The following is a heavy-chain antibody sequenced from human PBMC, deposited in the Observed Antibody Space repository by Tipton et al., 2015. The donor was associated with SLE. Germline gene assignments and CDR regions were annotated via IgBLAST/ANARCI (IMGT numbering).Heavy chain of an antibody. CDR3: ARESVAVAGALDY. J-gene: IGHJ4*02. D-gene: IGHD6-19*01. V-gene: IGHV4-61*09. CDR2: IYTGGRT. Sequence: LRLSCIVSGGSISSGSHYWSWIRQHAGKGLEWIGHIYTGGRTTYNPSPKSRVTISEHTSRNQFSLKVTSVTAADTAVYYCARESVAVAGALDYLSQGTLVTVSP. CDR1: GGSISSGSHY.